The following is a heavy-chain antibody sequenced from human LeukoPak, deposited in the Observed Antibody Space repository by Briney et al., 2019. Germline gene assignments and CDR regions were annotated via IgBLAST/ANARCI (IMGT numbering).Heavy chain of an antibody. CDR3: ARDRLGYDSSSSRFDY. J-gene: IGHJ4*02. V-gene: IGHV3-21*01. Sequence: GGSLRLSCAASTFTFSSYNMNWVRQAPGKGLEWVSSISSSSSYIYYADSLKGRFTISRDDANNSLYLHMNSLRAEDTAVYYCARDRLGYDSSSSRFDYWGQGTLVTVSS. CDR2: ISSSSSYI. D-gene: IGHD6-6*01. CDR1: TFTFSSYN.